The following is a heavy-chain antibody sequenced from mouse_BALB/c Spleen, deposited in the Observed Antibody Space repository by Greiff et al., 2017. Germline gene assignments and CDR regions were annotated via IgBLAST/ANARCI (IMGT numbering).Heavy chain of an antibody. Sequence: EVKVEESGPSLVKPSQTLSLTCSVTGDSITSGYWNWIRKFPGNKLEYMGYISYSGSTYYNPSLKSRISITRDTSKNQYYLQLNSVTTEDTATYYCARHTSFYGDAMDYWGQGTSVTVSS. J-gene: IGHJ4*01. CDR3: ARHTSFYGDAMDY. V-gene: IGHV3-8*02. D-gene: IGHD1-1*01. CDR2: ISYSGST. CDR1: GDSITSGY.